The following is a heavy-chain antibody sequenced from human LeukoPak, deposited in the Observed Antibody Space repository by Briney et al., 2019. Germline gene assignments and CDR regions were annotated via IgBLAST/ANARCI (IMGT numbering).Heavy chain of an antibody. CDR1: GYTFTHYW. J-gene: IGHJ4*02. CDR3: ARSHGDYDSSLDY. V-gene: IGHV5-51*01. D-gene: IGHD4-17*01. CDR2: IYPRDSDS. Sequence: GESLKISCEISGYTFTHYWIGWVRQMPGKGLEWMGIIYPRDSDSRYSPSFQGQVTISADKSVNTAYLQWSSLRASDTAMYYCARSHGDYDSSLDYWGQGTLVTVSS.